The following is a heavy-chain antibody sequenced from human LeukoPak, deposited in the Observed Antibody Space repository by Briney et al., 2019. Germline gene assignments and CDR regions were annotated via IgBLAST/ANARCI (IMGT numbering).Heavy chain of an antibody. V-gene: IGHV4-31*03. CDR1: GGSISSGGYY. D-gene: IGHD2-21*02. J-gene: IGHJ3*02. CDR3: ARENVVTATTDAFDI. CDR2: IYYSGST. Sequence: SETLSLTCTVSGGSISSGGYYWSWIRQHPGKGLEWIGYIYYSGSTYYNPSLKSRVTISVDMSKNQFSLKLSSVTAADTAVYYCARENVVTATTDAFDIWGQGTMVTVSS.